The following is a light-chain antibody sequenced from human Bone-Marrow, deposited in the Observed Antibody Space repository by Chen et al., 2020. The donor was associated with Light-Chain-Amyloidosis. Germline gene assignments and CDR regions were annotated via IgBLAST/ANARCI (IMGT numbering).Light chain of an antibody. V-gene: IGLV3-25*03. CDR3: QSADSTGIYRV. J-gene: IGLJ3*02. CDR1: ALPDQY. CDR2: KDS. Sequence: YELTQPPSVSVSPGQTARITCSGDALPDQYAYWYQQKAGQAPVLVINKDSERPSVIPERVSGSSSGTTVTLTISGVQAEDEAVYYCQSADSTGIYRVFGGGTKLTVL.